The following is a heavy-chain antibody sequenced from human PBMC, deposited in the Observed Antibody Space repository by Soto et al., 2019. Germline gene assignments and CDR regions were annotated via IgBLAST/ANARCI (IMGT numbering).Heavy chain of an antibody. D-gene: IGHD1-26*01. V-gene: IGHV3-53*01. CDR1: GFSVSSNY. CDR3: ARHRHPRGTVGATSPLDP. CDR2: HYSGGST. Sequence: GGSLRLSCATSGFSVSSNYLSWVRQAPGKGLEWVSVHYSGGSTYYADSVQGRFTISRDKSNNTLYLQMRRVRAEDTAVYFCARHRHPRGTVGATSPLDPWGQGTQVTVSS. J-gene: IGHJ5*02.